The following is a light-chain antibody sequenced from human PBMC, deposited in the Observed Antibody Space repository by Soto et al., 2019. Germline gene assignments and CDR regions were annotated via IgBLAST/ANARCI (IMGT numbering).Light chain of an antibody. CDR3: PQFAGLGP. V-gene: IGKV3-20*01. CDR2: GAS. Sequence: SLKKRATLSCRASQSVSNNYLAWYQQKPGQAPRLLIYGASNRATGIPDRFSGSGFWPDLALTISRLAAAEFVAYYCPQFAGLGPFCAGTKADIK. J-gene: IGKJ3*01. CDR1: QSVSNNY.